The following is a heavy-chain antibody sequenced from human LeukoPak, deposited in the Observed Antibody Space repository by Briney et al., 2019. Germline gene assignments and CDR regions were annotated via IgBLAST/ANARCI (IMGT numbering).Heavy chain of an antibody. V-gene: IGHV4-59*01. D-gene: IGHD5-18*01. CDR3: ARNLGYSGSHWFDP. Sequence: SETLSLTCTVSGVSMSSYYWSWIRQPPGKGLEWIGYLYHSGSANYNPSLKSRVTISADTSKNQFYLKLSSMTAADTAFYYCARNLGYSGSHWFDPWGQGTLVTVSS. J-gene: IGHJ5*02. CDR2: LYHSGSA. CDR1: GVSMSSYY.